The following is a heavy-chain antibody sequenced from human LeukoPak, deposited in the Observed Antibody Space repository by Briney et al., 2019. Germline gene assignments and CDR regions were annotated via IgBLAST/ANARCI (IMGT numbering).Heavy chain of an antibody. CDR3: AREATSSSGWYIDY. Sequence: GGSLRLPCSASGFTFIRYAMKWVRQAPGKGPEWVSTISGTGDNTYYADSVKGRFTISRDNSKNTVSLQMNSLRAGDTAVYYCAREATSSSGWYIDYWGQGTLVAVSS. J-gene: IGHJ4*02. D-gene: IGHD6-25*01. V-gene: IGHV3-23*01. CDR2: ISGTGDNT. CDR1: GFTFIRYA.